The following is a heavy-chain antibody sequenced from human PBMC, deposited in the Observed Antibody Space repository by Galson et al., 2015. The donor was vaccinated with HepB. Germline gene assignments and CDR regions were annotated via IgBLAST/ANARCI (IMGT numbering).Heavy chain of an antibody. J-gene: IGHJ4*02. V-gene: IGHV3-48*02. CDR3: ARRAAAARGGFDY. CDR2: ISSSDSLI. D-gene: IGHD6-13*01. CDR1: GFIFSSYS. Sequence: SLRLSCAASGFIFSSYSMNWVRQAPGKGLEWVSYISSSDSLIYYADSVKGRFTISRDNAENSLYLQMNSLRDEDSAVYYCARRAAAARGGFDYWGQGTLVTVSS.